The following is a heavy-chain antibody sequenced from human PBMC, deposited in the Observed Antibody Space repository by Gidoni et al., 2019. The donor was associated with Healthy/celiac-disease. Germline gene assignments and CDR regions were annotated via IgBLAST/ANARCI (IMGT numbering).Heavy chain of an antibody. V-gene: IGHV4-61*02. D-gene: IGHD2-2*01. CDR2: IYTSGST. CDR1: GGSISSGSYY. J-gene: IGHJ5*02. CDR3: AREGDIVVVPAATGWFDP. Sequence: QVQLQESGPGLVKPSQTLSLTCTVSGGSISSGSYYWSWIRQPAGKGLEWIGRIYTSGSTNYNPSLKSRVTISVDTSKNQFSLKLSSVTAADTAVYYCAREGDIVVVPAATGWFDPWGQGTLVTVSS.